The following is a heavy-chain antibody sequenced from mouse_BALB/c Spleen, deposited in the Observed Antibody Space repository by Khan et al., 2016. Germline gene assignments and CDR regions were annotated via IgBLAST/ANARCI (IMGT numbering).Heavy chain of an antibody. D-gene: IGHD1-2*01. CDR3: ARSYYGYFAMDY. CDR2: IFPGSGST. Sequence: QVQLQQSGTELPRPGDSVKLSCKASGYTFTDYYLHWVMQRTGQGLEWIGEIFPGSGSTYYNEKFKGKASLTADTSSSTAYMQLSSLTSEDSAVYFCARSYYGYFAMDYWGHGASVTVSS. V-gene: IGHV1-77*01. CDR1: GYTFTDYY. J-gene: IGHJ4*01.